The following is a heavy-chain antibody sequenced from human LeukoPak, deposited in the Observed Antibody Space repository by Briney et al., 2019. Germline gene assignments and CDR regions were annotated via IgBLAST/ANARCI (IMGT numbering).Heavy chain of an antibody. Sequence: RSLRLSCAASGFTFDDYAMHRVRQGPGKGLEWVAGITWNSDTIGYGDSVKGRFTISRDNAKNSLYLLMNSLGPDDTASYYCARVGVARSSGSGSYIWFLDYWGQGALVTVSS. CDR1: GFTFDDYA. D-gene: IGHD3-10*01. V-gene: IGHV3-9*01. CDR2: ITWNSDTI. CDR3: ARVGVARSSGSGSYIWFLDY. J-gene: IGHJ4*02.